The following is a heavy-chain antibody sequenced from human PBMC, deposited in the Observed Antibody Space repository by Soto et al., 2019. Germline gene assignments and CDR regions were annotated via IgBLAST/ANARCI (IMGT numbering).Heavy chain of an antibody. CDR3: ARVDSSSWSHYYYYGMDV. CDR1: GGSISSSNW. V-gene: IGHV4-4*02. J-gene: IGHJ6*02. CDR2: IYHSGST. D-gene: IGHD6-13*01. Sequence: QVQLQESGPGLVKPSGTLSLTCAVSGGSISSSNWWSWVRQPPGKGLEWIGEIYHSGSTNYNPSLKNRVTISVDKSRNHVSLKLSSVTDADTAVYYCARVDSSSWSHYYYYGMDVWGQGTTVTVSS.